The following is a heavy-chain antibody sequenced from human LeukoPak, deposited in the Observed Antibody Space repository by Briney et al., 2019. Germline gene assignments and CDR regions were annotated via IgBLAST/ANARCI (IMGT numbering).Heavy chain of an antibody. J-gene: IGHJ5*02. CDR1: GFTFSSYS. CDR2: ISSSSSYI. Sequence: GGSLRLSCAASGFTFSSYSMNWVSQAPGKGLEWVSSISSSSSYIYYADSVKGRFTISRDNAKNSLYLQMNSLRAEDTAVYYCARDQGSYDWFDPWGQGTLVTVSS. D-gene: IGHD1-26*01. CDR3: ARDQGSYDWFDP. V-gene: IGHV3-21*01.